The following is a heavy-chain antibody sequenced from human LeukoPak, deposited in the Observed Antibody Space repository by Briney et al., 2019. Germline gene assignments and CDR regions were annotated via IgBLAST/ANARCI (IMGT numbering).Heavy chain of an antibody. CDR2: IYSGGST. D-gene: IGHD2-15*01. V-gene: IGHV3-66*01. CDR1: GFTVSSNY. J-gene: IGHJ1*01. Sequence: GGSLRLSCAASGFTVSSNYMSWVRQAPGKGLEWVSVIYSGGSTYYADSVKGRFTISRDNSKNTLYLQMNSLRAEDTAVYYCARDGGRYCSGGSCYGGPQYFQHWGQGTLVTVSS. CDR3: ARDGGRYCSGGSCYGGPQYFQH.